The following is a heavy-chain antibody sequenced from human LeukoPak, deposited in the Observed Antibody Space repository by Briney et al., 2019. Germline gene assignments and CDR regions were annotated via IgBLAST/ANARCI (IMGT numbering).Heavy chain of an antibody. V-gene: IGHV4-31*03. CDR1: GGSISGGAYY. Sequence: PSETLSLTCTVSGGSISGGAYYWSWIRQHPGKGLEWIGYMYYSGNSYYNPSLKSRVTISVDTSKNQFSLKLSSVTAADTAVYYCARVRSWFDPWGQGTLVTVSS. CDR3: ARVRSWFDP. CDR2: MYYSGNS. J-gene: IGHJ5*02.